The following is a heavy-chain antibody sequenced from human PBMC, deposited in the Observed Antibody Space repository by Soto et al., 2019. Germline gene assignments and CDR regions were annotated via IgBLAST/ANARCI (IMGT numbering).Heavy chain of an antibody. CDR3: ARELGRGNDAFDI. J-gene: IGHJ3*02. V-gene: IGHV3-21*01. D-gene: IGHD7-27*01. Sequence: EVQLVESGGGLVKPGGSLRLSCAASGFTFSSYSMNWVRQAPGRGLEWVLSISTTSSYIYYADSVKGRFTISRDNAKNSLYLQMNSLRAEDTAVYYCARELGRGNDAFDIWGQGTMVTVSS. CDR2: ISTTSSYI. CDR1: GFTFSSYS.